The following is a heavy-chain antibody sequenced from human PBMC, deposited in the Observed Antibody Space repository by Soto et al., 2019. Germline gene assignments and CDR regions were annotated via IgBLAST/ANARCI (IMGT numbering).Heavy chain of an antibody. V-gene: IGHV4-30-4*01. D-gene: IGHD3-10*01. CDR2: IYYSGST. CDR3: ARWWFGEFFDY. Sequence: NPSETLSLTCTVSGGSISSGDYYWSWIRQPPGKGLEWIGYIYYSGSTYYNPSLKSRVTISVDTSKNQFSLKLSSVTAADTAVYYCARWWFGEFFDYWGQGTLVTVSS. CDR1: GGSISSGDYY. J-gene: IGHJ4*02.